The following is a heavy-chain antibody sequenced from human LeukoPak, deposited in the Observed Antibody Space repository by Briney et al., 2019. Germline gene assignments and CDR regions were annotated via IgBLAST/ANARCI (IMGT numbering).Heavy chain of an antibody. Sequence: PGGSLRLSCAATGLSVSSNFMSWVRQAPGKGLEWVSVIYGGGSTYYADSVKGRFTISRDNAKNSLYLQMDSLRAEDTALYYCAKDTGRPADAITMEDNAFDIWGQGTMVTVSS. CDR1: GLSVSSNF. CDR3: AKDTGRPADAITMEDNAFDI. V-gene: IGHV3-53*05. D-gene: IGHD3-3*01. J-gene: IGHJ3*02. CDR2: IYGGGST.